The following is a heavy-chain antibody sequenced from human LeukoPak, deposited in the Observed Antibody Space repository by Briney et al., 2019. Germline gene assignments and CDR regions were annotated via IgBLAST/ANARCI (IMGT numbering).Heavy chain of an antibody. Sequence: QPGGSLRLSCAASGFTFSSYAMSWVRQAPGKGLEWVSAIAGSGGSTYYADSVKGRFTISRDNSKNTLYLQMNSLRAEDTAVYYCARGPSLGGSQGAFDIWGQGTMVTVSS. CDR1: GFTFSSYA. J-gene: IGHJ3*02. CDR2: IAGSGGST. V-gene: IGHV3-23*01. D-gene: IGHD3-10*01. CDR3: ARGPSLGGSQGAFDI.